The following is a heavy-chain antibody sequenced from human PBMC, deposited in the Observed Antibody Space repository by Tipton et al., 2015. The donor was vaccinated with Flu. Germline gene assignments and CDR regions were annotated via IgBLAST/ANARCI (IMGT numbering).Heavy chain of an antibody. Sequence: SLRLSCAASGFTFSSYAMSWVRQAPGKGLEWVPAISGGGSSTYYADSVKGRFTISRDNSKNTLYLQMSSLRAEDTAVYYCASSPRGGSTIPYYWGQGPLVTVSS. CDR1: GFTFSSYA. CDR2: ISGGGSST. D-gene: IGHD1-26*01. CDR3: ASSPRGGSTIPYY. J-gene: IGHJ4*02. V-gene: IGHV3-23*01.